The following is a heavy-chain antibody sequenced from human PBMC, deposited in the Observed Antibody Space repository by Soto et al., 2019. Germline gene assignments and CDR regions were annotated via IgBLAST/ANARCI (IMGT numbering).Heavy chain of an antibody. J-gene: IGHJ4*02. CDR1: GFPFPSYE. D-gene: IGHD3-22*01. Sequence: QVHLVQSGADMKKPGASVTLSCKTSGFPFPSYEIHWIRQAPGQRPEWMGGISNAGSGSRKYSQKFQDRLTISGDKRATTVFMTLSSLTSEDTAIYYCARESSHYQAFFQNWGQGSLVTVSA. V-gene: IGHV1-3*01. CDR2: ISNAGSGSR. CDR3: ARESSHYQAFFQN.